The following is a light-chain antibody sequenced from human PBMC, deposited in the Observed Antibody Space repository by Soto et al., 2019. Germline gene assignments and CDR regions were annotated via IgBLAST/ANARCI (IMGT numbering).Light chain of an antibody. V-gene: IGKV3-15*01. J-gene: IGKJ1*01. CDR2: GAS. CDR3: QQYNNWPPWT. Sequence: EVVMTQSPASLSVSPGERVTLSCRASQNIRNNLAWYQQKPGQSPRLLISGASTREAGVPGRFSGSGSGTEFTLIISSLQSEAFAIYYCQQYNNWPPWTFGQGTKV. CDR1: QNIRNN.